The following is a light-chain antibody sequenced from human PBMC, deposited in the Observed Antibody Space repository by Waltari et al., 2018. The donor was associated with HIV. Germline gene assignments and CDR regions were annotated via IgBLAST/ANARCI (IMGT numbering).Light chain of an antibody. CDR1: IRDSGGYKY. J-gene: IGLJ1*01. CDR3: CSYAGSNTFNYV. V-gene: IGLV2-23*02. CDR2: DVS. Sequence: QSALTQPASVSGSPGPSLTISCPGPIRDSGGYKYLPSYQQHPGKAPQLLIYDVSKRPSGVSNRFSGSKSGNTASLTISGLQAEDEADYYCCSYAGSNTFNYVFGTGTKVTVL.